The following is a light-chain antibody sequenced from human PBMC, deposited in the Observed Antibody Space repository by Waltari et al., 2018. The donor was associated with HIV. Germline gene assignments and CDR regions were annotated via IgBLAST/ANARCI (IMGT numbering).Light chain of an antibody. V-gene: IGKV1-39*01. CDR1: QSIDYY. J-gene: IGKJ1*01. CDR2: AAS. Sequence: DIQMTQSPSSLSASVGDRVTITCRASQSIDYYLNWYQQKPGKAPNLLIHAASTLQSGFPSRFSGSGSGTDFTLTISSLQPEDFATYYCQQSYITPRTFGLGTKVEI. CDR3: QQSYITPRT.